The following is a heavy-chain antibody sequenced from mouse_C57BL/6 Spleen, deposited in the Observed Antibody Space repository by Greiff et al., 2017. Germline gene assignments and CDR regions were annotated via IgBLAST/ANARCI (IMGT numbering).Heavy chain of an antibody. CDR3: AREDYGSSCYFDY. CDR1: GFTFSDYG. V-gene: IGHV5-17*01. D-gene: IGHD1-1*01. CDR2: ISSGSSTI. J-gene: IGHJ2*01. Sequence: EVKLMESGGGLVKPGGSLKLSCAASGFTFSDYGMHWVRQAPEKGLEWVAYISSGSSTIYYADTVKGRFTISRDNAKNTLFLQMTSLRSEDTAMYYCAREDYGSSCYFDYWGQGTTLTVSS.